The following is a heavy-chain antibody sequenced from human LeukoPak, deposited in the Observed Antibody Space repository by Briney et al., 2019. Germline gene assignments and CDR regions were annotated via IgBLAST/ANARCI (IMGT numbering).Heavy chain of an antibody. J-gene: IGHJ4*02. CDR1: GYSFTRFG. CDR3: VCYLGVDTSLIFFDY. CDR2: LSAYNGNR. Sequence: ASVKVSCKASGYSFTRFGISWVRQAPGQGLEWMGWLSAYNGNRRSAQKSQGRVTMTTDTSTSTAYMEMRSLSLDDTAVFFCVCYLGVDTSLIFFDYWGQGTLVTVSS. V-gene: IGHV1-18*01. D-gene: IGHD3-10*01.